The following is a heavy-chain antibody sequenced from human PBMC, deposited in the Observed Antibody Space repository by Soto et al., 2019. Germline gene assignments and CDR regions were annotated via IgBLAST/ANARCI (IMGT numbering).Heavy chain of an antibody. CDR2: INPSGGST. CDR1: GYTFTSYY. CDR3: AREYCGGDCYSASYYYYYYGMDV. Sequence: SVKVSCKASGYTFTSYYMHWVRQAPGQGLEWMGIINPSGGSTSYAQKFQGRVTMTRDTSTSTVYMELSSLRSEDTAVYYCAREYCGGDCYSASYYYYYYGMDVWGQGTTVTVSS. J-gene: IGHJ6*02. V-gene: IGHV1-46*01. D-gene: IGHD2-21*02.